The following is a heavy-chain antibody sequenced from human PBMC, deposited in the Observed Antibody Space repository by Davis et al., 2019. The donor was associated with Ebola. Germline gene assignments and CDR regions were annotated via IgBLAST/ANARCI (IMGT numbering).Heavy chain of an antibody. CDR1: GFTFSSYE. CDR3: ARGDQADWDFGILNFDT. V-gene: IGHV3-48*03. CDR2: ISSSGSTI. D-gene: IGHD3-10*01. J-gene: IGHJ4*02. Sequence: GESLKISCAASGFTFSSYEMNWVRQAPGKGLEWVSYISSSGSTIYYADSVKGRFTISRDNAKNSLYLQMNSLRAEDTAVYYCARGDQADWDFGILNFDTWGQGTLVTVSS.